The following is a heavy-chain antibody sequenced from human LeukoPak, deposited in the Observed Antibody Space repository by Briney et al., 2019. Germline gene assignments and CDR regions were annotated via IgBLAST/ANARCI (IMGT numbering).Heavy chain of an antibody. J-gene: IGHJ4*02. CDR3: ARGAYYYDSSGYLDY. V-gene: IGHV3-30*04. CDR2: ISYDGSNK. Sequence: GGSLRLSCAASGFTFSSYAMHWVRQAPGKGLEWVAVISYDGSNKYYADSVKGRFTISRDNSKNTLYLQMNSLRAEDTAVYYCARGAYYYDSSGYLDYWGQGTLVTVSS. CDR1: GFTFSSYA. D-gene: IGHD3-22*01.